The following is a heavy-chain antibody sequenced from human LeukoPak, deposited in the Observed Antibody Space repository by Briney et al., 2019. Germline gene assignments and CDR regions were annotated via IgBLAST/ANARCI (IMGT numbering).Heavy chain of an antibody. CDR3: ITVSLSVPH. CDR2: ISSKANGGTT. D-gene: IGHD3-10*01. Sequence: GSLRLSCAASGFTLGNVWINWIRQAPGKGLEWVGRISSKANGGTTDYAAPVKGRFTISRDDSKNTLDLQMNSLKIEDTAIYYCITVSLSVPHWGQGTQVTVSS. CDR1: GFTLGNVW. J-gene: IGHJ4*02. V-gene: IGHV3-15*07.